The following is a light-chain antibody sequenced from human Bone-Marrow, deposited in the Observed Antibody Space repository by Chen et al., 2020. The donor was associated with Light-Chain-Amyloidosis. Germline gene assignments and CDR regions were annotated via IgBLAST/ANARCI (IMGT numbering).Light chain of an antibody. Sequence: SYELTPPPSVSVSPGQSARITCSGDDLPTKYAYWYQQKPGQAPVLVIHRDTERPSGISERFSGSSSGTTATLTISGVRAEDEADYHCQAADSSGTYEVIFGGGTKLTVL. V-gene: IGLV3-25*03. CDR3: QAADSSGTYEVI. CDR1: DLPTKY. J-gene: IGLJ2*01. CDR2: RDT.